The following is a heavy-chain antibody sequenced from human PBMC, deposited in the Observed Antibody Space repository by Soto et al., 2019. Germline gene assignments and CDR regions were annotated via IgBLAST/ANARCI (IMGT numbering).Heavy chain of an antibody. J-gene: IGHJ6*03. V-gene: IGHV5-51*01. CDR2: IYPGDSDT. D-gene: IGHD3-3*01. CDR3: ARTVRDLWSGYYMDV. Sequence: PGESLKISCKGSGYSFTSYWIGWVRQMPGKGLEWMGIIYPGDSDTRYSPSFQGQVTISADKSISTAYLQWSSLKASDTAMYYCARTVRDLWSGYYMDVWGKGTTVTVSS. CDR1: GYSFTSYW.